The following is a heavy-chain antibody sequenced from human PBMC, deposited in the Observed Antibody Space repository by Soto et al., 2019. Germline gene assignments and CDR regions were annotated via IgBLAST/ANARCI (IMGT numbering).Heavy chain of an antibody. CDR3: AREGIVGATFHGMDV. D-gene: IGHD1-26*01. CDR2: INPSGGST. J-gene: IGHJ6*02. CDR1: GYTFTSYY. Sequence: ASVKVSCKASGYTFTSYYMHWGRQAPGQGLEWMGIINPSGGSTSYAQKFQGRVTMTRDTSTSTVYMELSSLRSEDTAVYYCAREGIVGATFHGMDVWGQGTTVTVSS. V-gene: IGHV1-46*01.